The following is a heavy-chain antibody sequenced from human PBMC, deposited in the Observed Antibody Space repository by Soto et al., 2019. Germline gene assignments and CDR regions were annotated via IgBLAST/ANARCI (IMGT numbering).Heavy chain of an antibody. J-gene: IGHJ6*02. D-gene: IGHD3-22*01. CDR1: GYTFTSYG. CDR3: ARDRYYGSSGYTKAMDV. Sequence: GASVKVSCKASGYTFTSYGISWVRQAPGQGLEWMGWISAYNGNTNYAQKLQGRVTMTTDTSTSTAYMELRSLRSDDTAVYYCARDRYYGSSGYTKAMDVWGQGTTVTVSS. V-gene: IGHV1-18*01. CDR2: ISAYNGNT.